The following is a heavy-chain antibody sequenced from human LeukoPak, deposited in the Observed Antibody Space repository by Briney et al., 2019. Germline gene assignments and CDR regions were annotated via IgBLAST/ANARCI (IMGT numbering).Heavy chain of an antibody. J-gene: IGHJ5*02. Sequence: GASVKVSCKASGYTFTSYGISWVRQAPGQGLEWMGWISAYNGNTNYAQKFQGRVTMTRDTSISIAYMELSRLRSDDTAVYYCARDWLRFDRGNWFDPWGQGTLVTVSS. CDR3: ARDWLRFDRGNWFDP. V-gene: IGHV1-18*01. CDR2: ISAYNGNT. CDR1: GYTFTSYG. D-gene: IGHD5-12*01.